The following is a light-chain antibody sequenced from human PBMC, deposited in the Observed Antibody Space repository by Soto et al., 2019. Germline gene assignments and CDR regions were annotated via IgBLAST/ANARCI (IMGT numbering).Light chain of an antibody. J-gene: IGKJ5*01. CDR3: QQYSNWPPAIT. Sequence: EIVLTQSPATLSVSPGERATLSCRATETISTNLAWFQRKPGQPPRLLIYGSSTRANGVPDRFSGSGSGTEFTLIISSLQSEDVALYYCQQYSNWPPAITFGQGTRLEMK. V-gene: IGKV3-15*01. CDR1: ETISTN. CDR2: GSS.